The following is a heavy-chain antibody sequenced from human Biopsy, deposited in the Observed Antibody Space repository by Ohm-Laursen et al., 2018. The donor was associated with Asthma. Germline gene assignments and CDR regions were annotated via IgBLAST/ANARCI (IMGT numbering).Heavy chain of an antibody. V-gene: IGHV3-7*02. J-gene: IGHJ3*02. CDR1: GFTFSSYW. Sequence: SLRLSCAASGFTFSSYWMSWVRQAPGKGLEWVANIKQDGSEKYYVDSVKGRFTVSRDNSRNRLYLQINRLTVEDSAVYFCARQSGQDYGDSSGFDIWGQGTKVAVSS. CDR3: ARQSGQDYGDSSGFDI. CDR2: IKQDGSEK. D-gene: IGHD3-22*01.